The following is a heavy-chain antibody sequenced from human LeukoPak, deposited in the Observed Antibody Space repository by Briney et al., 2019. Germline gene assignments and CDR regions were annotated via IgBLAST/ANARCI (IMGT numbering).Heavy chain of an antibody. J-gene: IGHJ4*02. CDR3: TTIGVVVTGYDY. CDR2: IRSKTDGGTT. V-gene: IGHV3-15*01. D-gene: IGHD3-22*01. Sequence: NPGGSLRLSCAASGFTFSNAWMSWVRQAPGKGLEWVGLIRSKTDGGTTDYAAPVKGRFTISRDDSKNTLYLQMNSLTTEDTAVYHCTTIGVVVTGYDYWGQGTLVTVSS. CDR1: GFTFSNAW.